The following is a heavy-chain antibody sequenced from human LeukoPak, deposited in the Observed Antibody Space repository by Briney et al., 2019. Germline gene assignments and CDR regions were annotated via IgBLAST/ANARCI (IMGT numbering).Heavy chain of an antibody. CDR2: INPSGGST. CDR1: GYTFTSYY. D-gene: IGHD2-2*01. Sequence: ASVKVSCKASGYTFTSYYMHWVRQDPGQGLEWMGIINPSGGSTSYAQKFQGRVTMTRDTSTSTVYMELSSLRSEDTAVYYCARDLGSPSPVPAALQIDYWGQGTLVTVSS. CDR3: ARDLGSPSPVPAALQIDY. J-gene: IGHJ4*02. V-gene: IGHV1-46*01.